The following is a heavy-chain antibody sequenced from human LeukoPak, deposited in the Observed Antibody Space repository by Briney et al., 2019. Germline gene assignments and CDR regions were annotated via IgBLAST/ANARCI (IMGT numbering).Heavy chain of an antibody. CDR1: GYTFTSYG. CDR2: ISAYNGNT. J-gene: IGHJ4*02. CDR3: ARDLYMGVLDY. Sequence: GASVKVSCKASGYTFTSYGISWVRQPPGQGLEWLGWISAYNGNTNYSQKSQGRVTMTTDTSTSTAYMELRSLRSDDTAVYYCARDLYMGVLDYWGQGTLVTVSS. V-gene: IGHV1-18*04. D-gene: IGHD3-16*01.